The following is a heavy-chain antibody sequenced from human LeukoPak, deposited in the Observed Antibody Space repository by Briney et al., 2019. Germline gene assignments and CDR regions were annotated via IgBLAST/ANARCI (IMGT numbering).Heavy chain of an antibody. CDR2: INSDGSST. CDR1: GFTFNTYW. V-gene: IGHV3-74*01. D-gene: IGHD2-2*03. J-gene: IGHJ4*02. Sequence: GGSLRLSCEASGFTFNTYWMHWVRQVPGKGLVGVSRINSDGSSTTYGESVKGRFTISRDNAKNTLYLQMNSLRAEDTAVYYRAKGWIPDYWGQGTLVTVSS. CDR3: AKGWIPDY.